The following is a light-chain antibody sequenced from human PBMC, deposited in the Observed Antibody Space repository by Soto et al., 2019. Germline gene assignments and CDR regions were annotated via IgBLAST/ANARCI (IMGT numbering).Light chain of an antibody. V-gene: IGLV2-14*01. Sequence: QSAPTQPASVSGSPGQSITISCTGTSSDIGGYNYISWHQQHPGKAPKLIIFEVTNRPSGVSSRFSGSKSGNTVSLTISGLRAEDEADYYCSSYTSSSTRVFGGGTKLTVL. CDR3: SSYTSSSTRV. CDR1: SSDIGGYNY. CDR2: EVT. J-gene: IGLJ2*01.